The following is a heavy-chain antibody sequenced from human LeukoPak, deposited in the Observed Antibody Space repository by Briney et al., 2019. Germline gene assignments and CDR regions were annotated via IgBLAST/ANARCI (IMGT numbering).Heavy chain of an antibody. CDR3: ARGGDIVVVPADFDY. V-gene: IGHV1-3*01. CDR2: INAGSGDT. J-gene: IGHJ4*02. D-gene: IGHD2-2*01. CDR1: GYTFSNYA. Sequence: GASVKVSCKASGYTFSNYALHWVRQAPGQRLEWMGWINAGSGDTKFSQKFQGRVIFTRDTSASTAYMELNSLRSEDTAVYYCARGGDIVVVPADFDYWGQGTLVTVSS.